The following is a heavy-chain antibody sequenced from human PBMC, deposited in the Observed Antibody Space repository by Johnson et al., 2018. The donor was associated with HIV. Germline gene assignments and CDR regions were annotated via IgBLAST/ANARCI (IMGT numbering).Heavy chain of an antibody. V-gene: IGHV3-66*02. CDR1: GFSVSSNH. J-gene: IGHJ3*02. D-gene: IGHD2-15*01. Sequence: VQLVESGGGLVQPGGSLRLSCAASGFSVSSNHMTWVRQAPGKGLEWVSVIYNNDGTQYADSVKGRFTISRDNSKNTVYLQMHGLRAEDTAVYSGASLLVVAAQEADAFDIWGQGTMVTVSS. CDR3: ASLLVVAAQEADAFDI. CDR2: IYNNDGT.